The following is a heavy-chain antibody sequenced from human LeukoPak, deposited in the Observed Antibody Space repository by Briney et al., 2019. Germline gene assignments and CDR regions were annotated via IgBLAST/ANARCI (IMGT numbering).Heavy chain of an antibody. D-gene: IGHD3-22*01. V-gene: IGHV1-2*02. Sequence: EASVKVSCKASGYTFTGYYMHWVRQAPGQGLEWMGWIKPNSGGTNYAQKFQGRVTMTRETSISTAYMVLSRLRSDDTAMYYCARGYTYYYDSSGYYGQGSFDYWGQGTLVTVSS. CDR3: ARGYTYYYDSSGYYGQGSFDY. J-gene: IGHJ4*02. CDR2: IKPNSGGT. CDR1: GYTFTGYY.